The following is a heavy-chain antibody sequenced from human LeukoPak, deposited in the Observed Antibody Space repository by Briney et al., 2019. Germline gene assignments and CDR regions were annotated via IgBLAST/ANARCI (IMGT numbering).Heavy chain of an antibody. D-gene: IGHD6-19*01. CDR3: GRQVVRSSSGWMFGY. CDR2: IYPDDSDT. V-gene: IGHV5-51*01. CDR1: GYSFSHYW. J-gene: IGHJ4*02. Sequence: GESLKISCTGSGYSFSHYWIGWVRQMPGKGLEWMGIIYPDDSDTTYSPSFQGHVTISADKSISTTYLQWDSLKASDTGMYYCGRQVVRSSSGWMFGYWGQGTLVTVSS.